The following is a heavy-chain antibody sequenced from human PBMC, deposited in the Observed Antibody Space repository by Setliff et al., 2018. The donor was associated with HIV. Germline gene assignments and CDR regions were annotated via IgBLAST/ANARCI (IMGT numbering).Heavy chain of an antibody. CDR1: GGSFSGYY. J-gene: IGHJ4*02. D-gene: IGHD3-22*01. CDR2: INHSGST. Sequence: SETLSLTCAVYGGSFSGYYWSWIRQPPGKGLEWIGEINHSGSTNYNPSLKSRVTISVDTSKNQFSLKLSSVTAAHTAVFYCARLTTTYYYDSSAYYHPVWGQGTLVTVSS. V-gene: IGHV4-34*01. CDR3: ARLTTTYYYDSSAYYHPV.